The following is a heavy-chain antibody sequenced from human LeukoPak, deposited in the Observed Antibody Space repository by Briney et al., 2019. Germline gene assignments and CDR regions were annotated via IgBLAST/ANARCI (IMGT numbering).Heavy chain of an antibody. CDR1: GFTFSSYS. Sequence: GGSLRLSCAASGFTFSSYSMNWVRQAPGKGLEWVSSISSSSSYIYYADSVKGRFTISRDNAKNSLYLQMNSLRAEDTAVYYCARVVGYSSSWYLNWFDPWGQGTLVTVSS. CDR2: ISSSSSYI. V-gene: IGHV3-21*01. CDR3: ARVVGYSSSWYLNWFDP. J-gene: IGHJ5*02. D-gene: IGHD6-13*01.